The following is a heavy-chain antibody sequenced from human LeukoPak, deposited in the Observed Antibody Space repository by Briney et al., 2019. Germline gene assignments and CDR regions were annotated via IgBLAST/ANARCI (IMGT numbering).Heavy chain of an antibody. J-gene: IGHJ4*02. CDR2: TYYRSKWYN. Sequence: SQTLSLTCAISGDSVSSNSAVWSWIRKSPSRGLEWLGRTYYRSKWYNDYAVSVKSRISINADTSKNQFSLQLNSVTPEDTAVYYCARGGNWNYGNYFDYWGQGTLVTVSS. V-gene: IGHV6-1*01. D-gene: IGHD1-7*01. CDR3: ARGGNWNYGNYFDY. CDR1: GDSVSSNSAV.